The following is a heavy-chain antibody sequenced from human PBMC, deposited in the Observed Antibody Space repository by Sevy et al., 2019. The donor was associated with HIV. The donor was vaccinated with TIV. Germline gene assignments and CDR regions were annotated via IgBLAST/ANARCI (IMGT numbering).Heavy chain of an antibody. J-gene: IGHJ5*02. CDR2: INHSGST. Sequence: SETLSLTCAVYGGSFSGYYWSWIRQPPGKGLEWIGEINHSGSTNYNPSLKSRVTISVDTTKNQFSLKLSLVTAADTAVNYCAGEPTGIFGSGKSRGGDWFDPWGQGTLVTVSS. D-gene: IGHD3-10*01. CDR3: AGEPTGIFGSGKSRGGDWFDP. CDR1: GGSFSGYY. V-gene: IGHV4-34*01.